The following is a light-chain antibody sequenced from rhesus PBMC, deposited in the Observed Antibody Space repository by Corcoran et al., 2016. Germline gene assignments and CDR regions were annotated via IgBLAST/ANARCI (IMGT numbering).Light chain of an antibody. CDR2: RTS. V-gene: IGKV3S9*01. CDR1: SSVSTSY. Sequence: EIVLTQPPTSMAVSQGERVTISCTASSSVSTSYLHWYQQKPGFLPRLLVYRTSRMASGVPARFSGSGSGTSYTLTISSMEADDAANYYFQQWNSIPLTFGGGTKVDIK. CDR3: QQWNSIPLT. J-gene: IGKJ4*01.